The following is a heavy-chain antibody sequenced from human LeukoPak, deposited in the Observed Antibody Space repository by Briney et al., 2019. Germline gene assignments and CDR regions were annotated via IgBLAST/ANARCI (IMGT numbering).Heavy chain of an antibody. D-gene: IGHD1-7*01. CDR3: ASPRHNWNYPDV. V-gene: IGHV1-2*02. J-gene: IGHJ6*02. CDR2: ISPNNGDT. CDR1: GYAFTDYY. Sequence: ASVKVSCKASGYAFTDYYLHWVRQAPGQGLEWMGWISPNNGDTNYAQKFQGRVTMTSDTSITTAYMELSSLRSDDTVVYYCASPRHNWNYPDVWGQGTTVTISS.